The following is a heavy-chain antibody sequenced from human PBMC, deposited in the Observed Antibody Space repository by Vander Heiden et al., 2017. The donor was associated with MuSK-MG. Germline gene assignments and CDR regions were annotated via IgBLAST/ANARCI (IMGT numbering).Heavy chain of an antibody. D-gene: IGHD3-16*01. J-gene: IGHJ3*02. CDR2: INTNTGNP. Sequence: CKASGYTFTSYAMNWVRQAPGQGLEWMGWINTNTGNPTYAQGFTGRFVFSLDTSVSTAYLQISSLKAEDTAVYYCARWALADVNAFDIWGQGTMVTVSS. CDR1: GYTFTSYA. CDR3: ARWALADVNAFDI. V-gene: IGHV7-4-1*02.